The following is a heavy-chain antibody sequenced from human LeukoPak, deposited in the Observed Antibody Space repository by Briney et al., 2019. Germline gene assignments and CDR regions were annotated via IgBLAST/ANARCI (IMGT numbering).Heavy chain of an antibody. CDR1: VYTFTSYG. CDR2: ISAYNGNT. D-gene: IGHD4-17*01. Sequence: GASVTVSFTSSVYTFTSYGISWVRQAPGQGREGMGWISAYNGNTNYAQKLQGRVTMTTDTSTSTAYMELRSLRSDDTAVYYCARYGYYYYGMDVWGQGTTVTVSS. J-gene: IGHJ6*02. V-gene: IGHV1-18*01. CDR3: ARYGYYYYGMDV.